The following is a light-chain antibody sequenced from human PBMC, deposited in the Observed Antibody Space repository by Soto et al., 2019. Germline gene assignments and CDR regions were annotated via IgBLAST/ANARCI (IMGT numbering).Light chain of an antibody. CDR3: QDYGISPPWT. Sequence: EIVLTQSPGPLSLSPGEIATLSCRASQSISGTYLAWYQQKPGRAPRILIYGASNRATGIPDRFSGSGSGTDITLTISRLEPEDFAVYYCQDYGISPPWTFGQGTKVESK. J-gene: IGKJ1*01. CDR2: GAS. CDR1: QSISGTY. V-gene: IGKV3-20*01.